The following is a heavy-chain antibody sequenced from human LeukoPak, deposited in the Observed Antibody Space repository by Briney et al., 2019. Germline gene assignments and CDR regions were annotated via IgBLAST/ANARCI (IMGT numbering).Heavy chain of an antibody. Sequence: GGSLKLSCAASGFTFSGSAMHWVRQASGKGLEWVGRIRSKANSYATAYAASMKGRFTISRDDSKNTAYLQMNSLKTEDTAVYYCTRHHYYGSGSYFNWFDPWGQGALVTVSS. CDR1: GFTFSGSA. J-gene: IGHJ5*02. V-gene: IGHV3-73*01. D-gene: IGHD3-10*01. CDR2: IRSKANSYAT. CDR3: TRHHYYGSGSYFNWFDP.